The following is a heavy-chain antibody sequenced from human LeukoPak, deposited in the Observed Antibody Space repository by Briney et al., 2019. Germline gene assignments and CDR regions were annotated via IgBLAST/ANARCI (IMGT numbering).Heavy chain of an antibody. CDR3: TTIRGFCGGRSCLGY. V-gene: IGHV3-15*01. CDR2: IKSEVDGGTT. CDR1: GFTFSHAW. J-gene: IGHJ4*02. Sequence: GGSLRLSSAVSGFTFSHAWMSWVRQAPGKGLEWVGRIKSEVDGGTTDYAARVKGRFTIARDDSKNTLYLQMNSLKSEDTAVYYCTTIRGFCGGRSCLGYWGQGTLVTVSS. D-gene: IGHD2-15*01.